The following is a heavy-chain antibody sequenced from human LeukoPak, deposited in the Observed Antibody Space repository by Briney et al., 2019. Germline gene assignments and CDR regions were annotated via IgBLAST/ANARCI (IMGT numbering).Heavy chain of an antibody. J-gene: IGHJ4*02. D-gene: IGHD1-26*01. CDR2: INIDGTNT. V-gene: IGHV3-74*01. CDR3: ARDQAQWELPSPPDY. CDR1: GFTFTSYW. Sequence: GRSLRLSCAASGFTFTSYWMHWVRQAPGKGLVWVSRINIDGTNTRYADSVKGRFTISRDNTKNTLYLQMNSLRAEDTAVYYCARDQAQWELPSPPDYWGRGTLVTVSS.